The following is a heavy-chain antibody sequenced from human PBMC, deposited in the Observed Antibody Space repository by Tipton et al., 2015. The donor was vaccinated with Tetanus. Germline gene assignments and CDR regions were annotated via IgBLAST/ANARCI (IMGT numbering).Heavy chain of an antibody. Sequence: TLSLTCAVSGGSFSGYHWTWIRQSPGRGLEWIGEINHNGYTSSNPSLKARVSISVDTSKNHFSLNLTTVTAADTAVYYCARGLKQYVRVGVWWGKGSQVTVSS. CDR3: ARGLKQYVRVGVW. D-gene: IGHD6-6*01. J-gene: IGHJ4*02. V-gene: IGHV4-34*01. CDR1: GGSFSGYH. CDR2: INHNGYT.